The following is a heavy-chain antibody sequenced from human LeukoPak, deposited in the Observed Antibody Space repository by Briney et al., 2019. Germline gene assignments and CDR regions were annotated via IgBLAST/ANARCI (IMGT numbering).Heavy chain of an antibody. J-gene: IGHJ4*02. D-gene: IGHD3-10*01. V-gene: IGHV7-4-1*02. Sequence: ASVKVSSKASGYAFTSYAMNWVRQAPGQRLEWMGWINTNTGNPTYAQGFTGRFVFSLDTSVSTAYLQISSLKAEDTAVYYCASGVYGFPEPFDYWGQGTLVTVSS. CDR1: GYAFTSYA. CDR3: ASGVYGFPEPFDY. CDR2: INTNTGNP.